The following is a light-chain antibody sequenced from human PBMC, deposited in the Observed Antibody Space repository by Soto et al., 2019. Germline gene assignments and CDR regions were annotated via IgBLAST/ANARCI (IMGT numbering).Light chain of an antibody. CDR1: SSDVGGYNY. V-gene: IGLV2-14*01. CDR2: DVS. J-gene: IGLJ1*01. CDR3: YSYTTSSTYV. Sequence: QAVVTQPASVSGSPGQSITISCTGTSSDVGGYNYVSWYQQHPAKVPKLMIYDVSNRPSGVSDRFSGSKSGNTASLTISGLQAEDEADYYCYSYTTSSTYVFGTGTQLTVL.